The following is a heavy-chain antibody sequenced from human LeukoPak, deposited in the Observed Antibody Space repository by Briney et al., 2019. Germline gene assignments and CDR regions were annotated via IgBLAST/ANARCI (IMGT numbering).Heavy chain of an antibody. CDR1: GFTFSSYG. CDR2: LWYDGSNK. D-gene: IGHD4-17*01. CDR3: ARDMTTVNYYYYGMDV. Sequence: GGSLRLSCAASGFTFSSYGMHWVRQAPGKGLEWVAVLWYDGSNKYYADSVKGRFTISRDNSKNTLYLQMNSLRAEDTAVYYCARDMTTVNYYYYGMDVWGQGTTVTVSS. V-gene: IGHV3-33*01. J-gene: IGHJ6*02.